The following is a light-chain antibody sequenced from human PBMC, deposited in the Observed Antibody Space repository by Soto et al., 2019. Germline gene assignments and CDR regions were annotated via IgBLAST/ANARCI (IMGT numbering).Light chain of an antibody. J-gene: IGKJ1*01. V-gene: IGKV1-27*01. CDR2: DAS. Sequence: DIQLTQSPSSLSASVGDRVTITCRASHGISNYLAWYQQKPGKVPKLLIYDASTLQSGVPSRFSGSGSGTDFTLTISSLQPEDVATYYCQKYYSAPQTFGQGTKVEIK. CDR3: QKYYSAPQT. CDR1: HGISNY.